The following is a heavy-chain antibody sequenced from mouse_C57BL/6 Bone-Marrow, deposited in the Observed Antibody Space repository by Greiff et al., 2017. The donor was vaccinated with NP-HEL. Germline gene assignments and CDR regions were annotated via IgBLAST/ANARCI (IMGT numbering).Heavy chain of an antibody. D-gene: IGHD1-1*01. CDR1: GYTFTSYW. CDR3: ARRHGSSYRYNAMDD. J-gene: IGHJ4*01. CDR2: IDPSDSYT. Sequence: QVQLQQPGAELVMPGASVKLSCKASGYTFTSYWMHWVKQRPGQGLEWIGEIDPSDSYTNYNQKFKGKSTLTVDKSSSTAYMQLSSRTSEDSAVYYCARRHGSSYRYNAMDDWGQGTSVTVSS. V-gene: IGHV1-69*01.